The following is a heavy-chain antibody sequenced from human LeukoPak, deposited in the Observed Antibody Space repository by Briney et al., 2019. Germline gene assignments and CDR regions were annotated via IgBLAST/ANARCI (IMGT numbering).Heavy chain of an antibody. CDR1: GYTFTSYG. D-gene: IGHD2-2*01. Sequence: ASVKVSCKASGYTFTSYGISWVRQAPGQGLEWMGWISAYNGNTNYAQKLQGRVTMTTDTSTSTAYMELRSLRSEDTAVYYCARDKWGPKYQPLLGWGQGTLVTVSS. CDR2: ISAYNGNT. J-gene: IGHJ4*02. V-gene: IGHV1-18*01. CDR3: ARDKWGPKYQPLLG.